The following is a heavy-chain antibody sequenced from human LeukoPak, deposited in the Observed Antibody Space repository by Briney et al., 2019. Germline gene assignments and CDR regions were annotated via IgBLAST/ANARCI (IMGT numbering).Heavy chain of an antibody. D-gene: IGHD3/OR15-3a*01. J-gene: IGHJ5*02. CDR3: ARRDLPPPNWFDP. CDR2: IYHTGST. V-gene: IGHV4-59*01. Sequence: NPSETLSLTCTVSGGSIRSFFWSWLRQPPGKPLEWLGHIYHTGSTNYNPSFKSRLTISVDMSKNLFSLKLTSLTSADTAIYYCARRDLPPPNWFDPWGQGTLVTVSS. CDR1: GGSIRSFF.